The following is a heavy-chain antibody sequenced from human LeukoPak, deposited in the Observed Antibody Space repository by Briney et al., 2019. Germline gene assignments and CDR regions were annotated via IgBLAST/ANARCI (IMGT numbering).Heavy chain of an antibody. CDR2: INHSGST. J-gene: IGHJ6*03. D-gene: IGHD6-13*01. Sequence: PSETLSLTCAVYGGSFSGYYWSWIRQPPGKGLEWIGEINHSGSTNYNPSLKSRVTISVDTSKNQFSLKLSSVTAADTAVYYCARRRAAAEGMDVWGKGTTVTTSS. V-gene: IGHV4-34*01. CDR3: ARRRAAAEGMDV. CDR1: GGSFSGYY.